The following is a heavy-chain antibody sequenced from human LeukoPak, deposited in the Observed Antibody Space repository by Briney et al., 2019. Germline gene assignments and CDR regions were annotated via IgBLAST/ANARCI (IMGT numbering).Heavy chain of an antibody. V-gene: IGHV1-3*01. J-gene: IGHJ5*02. D-gene: IGHD3-3*01. CDR2: INAGNGNT. CDR3: AREGVQYYDFWSGYYWFDP. Sequence: ASVKVSCKASGYTFTSYAMHWVRQAPGQRLEWMGWINAGNGNTKYSQKLQGRVTITRDTSASTAYMELSSLRSEDTAVYYCAREGVQYYDFWSGYYWFDPWGQGTLVTVSS. CDR1: GYTFTSYA.